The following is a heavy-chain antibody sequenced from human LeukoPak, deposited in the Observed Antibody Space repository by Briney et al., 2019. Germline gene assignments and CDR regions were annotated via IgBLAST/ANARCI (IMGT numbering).Heavy chain of an antibody. V-gene: IGHV4-34*01. J-gene: IGHJ4*02. CDR2: INHSGSA. Sequence: SETLSLTCAVSGGSFSGYYWTWIRQPPGKGLEWIGEINHSGSANYNPSLMSRVTISLDTSKNHFSLNLSSVTAADTAVYYCARGRGTVTTHWGQGTLVTVSS. D-gene: IGHD4-11*01. CDR3: ARGRGTVTTH. CDR1: GGSFSGYY.